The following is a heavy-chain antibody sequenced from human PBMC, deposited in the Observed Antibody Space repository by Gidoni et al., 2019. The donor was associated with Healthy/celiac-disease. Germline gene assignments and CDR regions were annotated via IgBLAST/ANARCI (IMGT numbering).Heavy chain of an antibody. CDR2: ISGSGGST. V-gene: IGHV3-23*04. Sequence: EVQLVESGGGLVQPGGSLRLSCAASGFTFSRYALSWVRQAPGKGLEWVSAISGSGGSTYYADSVKGRFTISRDNSKNTLYLQMNSLRAEDTAVYYCAKDYDSSGYYYNYYYGMDVWGQGTTVTVSS. J-gene: IGHJ6*02. CDR3: AKDYDSSGYYYNYYYGMDV. CDR1: GFTFSRYA. D-gene: IGHD3-22*01.